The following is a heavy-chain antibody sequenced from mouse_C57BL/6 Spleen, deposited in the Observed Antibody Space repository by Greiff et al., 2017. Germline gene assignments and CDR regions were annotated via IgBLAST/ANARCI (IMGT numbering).Heavy chain of an antibody. CDR2: IYPGSGST. CDR1: GYTFTSYW. D-gene: IGHD2-1*01. V-gene: IGHV1-55*01. J-gene: IGHJ1*03. Sequence: QVQLQQPGAELVKPGASVKMSCKASGYTFTSYWITWVKQRPGQGLEWIGEIYPGSGSTNYNEKFKSKATLTVDTSSSTAYMQLSSLTSEDSAVYYGARLSDYGNYADYWYFDVWGTGTTVTVSS. CDR3: ARLSDYGNYADYWYFDV.